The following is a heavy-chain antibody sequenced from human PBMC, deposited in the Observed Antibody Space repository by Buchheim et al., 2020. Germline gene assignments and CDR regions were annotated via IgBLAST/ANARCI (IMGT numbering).Heavy chain of an antibody. J-gene: IGHJ4*02. D-gene: IGHD6-6*01. Sequence: QVQLVESGGGVVQPGRSLRLSCAASGFTFSSYGMHWVRQAPGKGLEWVAVIWYDGSNKYYADSVKGRFTISRDNSKNTLYRQMNSLRAEDTAVYYCAGGIAPPTRGLVYWGQGTL. CDR2: IWYDGSNK. CDR3: AGGIAPPTRGLVY. CDR1: GFTFSSYG. V-gene: IGHV3-33*01.